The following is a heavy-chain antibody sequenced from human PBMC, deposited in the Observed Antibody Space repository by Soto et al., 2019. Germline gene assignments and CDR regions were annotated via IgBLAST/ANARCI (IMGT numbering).Heavy chain of an antibody. CDR2: ISYDGSNK. D-gene: IGHD5-18*01. Sequence: QAPGKGLEWVAVISYDGSNKYYADSVKGRFTISRDNSKNTLYLQMNSLRAEDTAVYHCAKDDTAMVTILYYYYGMDVWGQGTTVTVSS. CDR3: AKDDTAMVTILYYYYGMDV. V-gene: IGHV3-30*18. J-gene: IGHJ6*02.